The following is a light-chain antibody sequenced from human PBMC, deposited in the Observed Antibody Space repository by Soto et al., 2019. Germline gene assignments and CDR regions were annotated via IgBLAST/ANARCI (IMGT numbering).Light chain of an antibody. Sequence: EIVLTQSLATLSVSPGDRATLSCRASQSVSSDLAWFQQKPGQAPRFLIYDASTRATGIPARFSGSGSETDFTLTISSLQSEDFAIYYCQQYNNWPLTFGGGTKVEIK. CDR1: QSVSSD. J-gene: IGKJ4*01. CDR2: DAS. CDR3: QQYNNWPLT. V-gene: IGKV3-15*01.